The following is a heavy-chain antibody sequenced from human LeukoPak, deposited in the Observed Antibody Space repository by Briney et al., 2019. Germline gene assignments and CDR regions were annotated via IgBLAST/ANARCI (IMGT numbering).Heavy chain of an antibody. CDR2: INHSGST. D-gene: IGHD1-26*01. CDR1: GGSFSGYY. Sequence: SETLSLTCAVYGGSFSGYYWSWIRQPPGKGLEWIGEINHSGSTNYNPSLKSRVTISVDTSKNQFSLKLSSVTAADTAVYYCARGKVGATTYDYWGQGTLVTVSS. CDR3: ARGKVGATTYDY. V-gene: IGHV4-34*01. J-gene: IGHJ4*02.